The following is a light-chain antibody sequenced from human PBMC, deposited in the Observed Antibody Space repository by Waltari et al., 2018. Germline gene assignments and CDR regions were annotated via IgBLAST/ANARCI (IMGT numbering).Light chain of an antibody. CDR1: SSDVGAYNF. V-gene: IGLV2-14*01. J-gene: IGLJ1*01. Sequence: QSALTQPASVSGSPGPSITISCTGTSSDVGAYNFVPRSQQHPGKAPHLIIYEVSDRPPGVSNRFSGSKSDNTASLTISGLQAEDEADYYCSSYTTGTAPGVFGAGTKVTVL. CDR2: EVS. CDR3: SSYTTGTAPGV.